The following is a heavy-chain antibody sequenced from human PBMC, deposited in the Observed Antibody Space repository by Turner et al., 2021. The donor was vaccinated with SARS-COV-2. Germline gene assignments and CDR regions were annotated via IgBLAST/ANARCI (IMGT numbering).Heavy chain of an antibody. V-gene: IGHV5-10-1*03. CDR3: ARQFKAMVRGAPLLSWFDP. CDR1: GYSFTSYW. Sequence: ELQLVQSGAELKNPGESLRISCKGSGYSFTSYWISWVRQMPGKGLEWMGRIDPSDSNTNYSPSFQGHVTISADKSISTAYLQWSSVKASDTAMYYCARQFKAMVRGAPLLSWFDPWGQGTLVTVSS. J-gene: IGHJ5*02. D-gene: IGHD3-10*01. CDR2: IDPSDSNT.